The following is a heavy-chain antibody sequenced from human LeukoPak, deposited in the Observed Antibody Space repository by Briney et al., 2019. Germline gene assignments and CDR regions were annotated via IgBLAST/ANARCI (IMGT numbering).Heavy chain of an antibody. V-gene: IGHV3-7*03. CDR3: AKNLKWELPLGAFDI. CDR1: GFTFSTYW. Sequence: GGSLRLSCAASGFTFSTYWMTWVRQAPGKGLEWVANMKQDASEYYYADSVRGRFTISRDHAKNSLYLQMNSLRAEDTAVYYCAKNLKWELPLGAFDIWGQGTMVTVSS. J-gene: IGHJ3*02. D-gene: IGHD1-26*01. CDR2: MKQDASEY.